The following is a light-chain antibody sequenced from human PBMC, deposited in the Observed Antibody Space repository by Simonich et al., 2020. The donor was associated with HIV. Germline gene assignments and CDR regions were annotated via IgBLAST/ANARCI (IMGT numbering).Light chain of an antibody. CDR3: HQYNNWPLV. Sequence: EIVMTQSPATLSVSPGERATLSCRASQSVSTNLAWYQQKPGQAPRLLIYGASTRATGIPARFSGSGSGTEFTLTISSVQSEDFVVYYCHQYNNWPLVFGQGTKLEIK. J-gene: IGKJ2*01. CDR1: QSVSTN. V-gene: IGKV3-15*01. CDR2: GAS.